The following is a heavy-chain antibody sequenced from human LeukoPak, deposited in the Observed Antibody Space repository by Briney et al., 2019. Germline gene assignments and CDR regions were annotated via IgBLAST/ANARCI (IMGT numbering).Heavy chain of an antibody. D-gene: IGHD3-10*01. J-gene: IGHJ4*02. CDR2: MNPNSGNT. Sequence: ASVKVSCKASGYTFTSYGISWVRQATGQGLEWMGWMNPNSGNTGYAQKFQGRVTITRNTSISTAYMELSSLRSEDTAVYYCARSPTYYYGSGSYSPPLYFDYWGQGTLVTVSS. CDR3: ARSPTYYYGSGSYSPPLYFDY. V-gene: IGHV1-8*03. CDR1: GYTFTSYG.